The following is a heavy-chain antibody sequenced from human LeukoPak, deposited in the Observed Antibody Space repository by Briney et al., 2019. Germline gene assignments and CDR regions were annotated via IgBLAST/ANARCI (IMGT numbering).Heavy chain of an antibody. CDR3: AREPLTIFRAFDI. CDR1: GYTFTVYD. V-gene: IGHV1-8*01. D-gene: IGHD3-9*01. Sequence: GASVKVSCKTSGYTFTVYDINRVRQAPGKGPEWMGWMNPNSGNTGYAQKFQGRVTMTRNTAITTAYMELSSLTPDDTAVYYCAREPLTIFRAFDIWGQGTMVTVSS. CDR2: MNPNSGNT. J-gene: IGHJ3*02.